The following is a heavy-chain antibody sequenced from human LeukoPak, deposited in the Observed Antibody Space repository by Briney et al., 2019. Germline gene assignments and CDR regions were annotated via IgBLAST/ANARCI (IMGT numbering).Heavy chain of an antibody. CDR1: GGSISSYY. Sequence: SETLSLTCTVSGGSISSYYWSWIRRPPGKGLEWIGYIYYSGSTNYNPSLKSRVTISVDTSKNQFSLKLSSVTAADTAVYYCARGYSSSSNYFDYWGQGTLVTVSS. J-gene: IGHJ4*02. CDR3: ARGYSSSSNYFDY. D-gene: IGHD6-13*01. CDR2: IYYSGST. V-gene: IGHV4-59*01.